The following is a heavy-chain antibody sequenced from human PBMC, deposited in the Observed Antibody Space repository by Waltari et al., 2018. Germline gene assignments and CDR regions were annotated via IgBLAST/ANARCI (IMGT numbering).Heavy chain of an antibody. CDR3: ARDLGYEPGAGGALGY. J-gene: IGHJ4*02. D-gene: IGHD3-16*01. V-gene: IGHV4-4*07. CDR1: GGSLSSYY. Sequence: QVQLQESGPGLVKPSETLSLTCTVSGGSLSSYYCGWIRQPSGKGLEWIGRIYTSGSTNYNPSLKSRVTMSVDTSKNQFSLKLSSVTAADTAVYYCARDLGYEPGAGGALGYWGQGTLVTVSS. CDR2: IYTSGST.